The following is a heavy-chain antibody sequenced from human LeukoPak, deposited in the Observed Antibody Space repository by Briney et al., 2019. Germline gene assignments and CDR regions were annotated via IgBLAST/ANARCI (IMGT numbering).Heavy chain of an antibody. CDR1: GYTFTGYY. CDR3: ARDHTLNYYDSSGYHPFDY. J-gene: IGHJ4*02. Sequence: ASVTVSCKASGYTFTGYYMHWVRQAPGQGLEWMGRINPNSGGTNYAQKFQGRVTMTRDTSISTAYMELSRLRSDDTAVYYCARDHTLNYYDSSGYHPFDYWGQGTLVTVSS. CDR2: INPNSGGT. D-gene: IGHD3-22*01. V-gene: IGHV1-2*06.